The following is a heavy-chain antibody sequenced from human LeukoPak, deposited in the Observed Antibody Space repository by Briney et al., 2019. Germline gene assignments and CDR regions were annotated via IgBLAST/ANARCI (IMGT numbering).Heavy chain of an antibody. CDR2: INPNSGGT. V-gene: IGHV1-2*02. CDR1: GYTFTGYY. D-gene: IGHD2-2*01. CDR3: ARDYCSSTSCLFDY. Sequence: ASVKVSCKASGYTFTGYYMHWVRQAPGQGLEWMGWINPNSGGTNYAQKFQGRVTMTRDTSISTAYMELSRLRSDDTAVYYCARDYCSSTSCLFDYRGQGTLVTVSS. J-gene: IGHJ4*02.